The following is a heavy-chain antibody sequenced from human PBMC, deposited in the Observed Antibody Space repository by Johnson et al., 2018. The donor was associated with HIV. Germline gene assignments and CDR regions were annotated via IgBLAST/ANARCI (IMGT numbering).Heavy chain of an antibody. CDR2: IYSGGST. J-gene: IGHJ3*02. D-gene: IGHD3-22*01. Sequence: VQLVESGGGVVRPGGSLRLSCAASGFTFDDYGMSWVRQAPGKGLEWVSVIYSGGSTYYADSVKGLFTISRDNSKNTLYLQMNSLRAEDTAVYYCARGDSSGEAFDIWGQGTMVTVSS. CDR3: ARGDSSGEAFDI. V-gene: IGHV3-66*01. CDR1: GFTFDDYG.